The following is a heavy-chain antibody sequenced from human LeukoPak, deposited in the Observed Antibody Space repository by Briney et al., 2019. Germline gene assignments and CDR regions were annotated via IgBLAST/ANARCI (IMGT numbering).Heavy chain of an antibody. CDR3: ARDRGRTAGTPHFDY. CDR2: IWFDGSNK. Sequence: TGGSLRLSCAASGFTFSIFGMHWVRQAPGKGLEWVAVIWFDGSNKNYADSVKGRFTISRDNSQNTLYLQMNSLRADDTAVYYCARDRGRTAGTPHFDYWGQGTLVTVSS. CDR1: GFTFSIFG. J-gene: IGHJ4*02. V-gene: IGHV3-33*08. D-gene: IGHD6-13*01.